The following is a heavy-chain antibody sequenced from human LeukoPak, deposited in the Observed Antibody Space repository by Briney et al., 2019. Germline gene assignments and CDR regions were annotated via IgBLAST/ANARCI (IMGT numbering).Heavy chain of an antibody. CDR3: TRGTLWSGSYRIDY. J-gene: IGHJ4*02. CDR1: GFTFGDYA. V-gene: IGHV3-49*03. D-gene: IGHD1-26*01. CDR2: IRSKAYGGTT. Sequence: GGSLRLSCTATGFTFGDYAMSWFRQAPGKGLEWVGFIRSKAYGGTTEYAASVKGRFTISRDDSKSIAYLQMNSLKTEDTAVYYCTRGTLWSGSYRIDYWGQGTLVTVSS.